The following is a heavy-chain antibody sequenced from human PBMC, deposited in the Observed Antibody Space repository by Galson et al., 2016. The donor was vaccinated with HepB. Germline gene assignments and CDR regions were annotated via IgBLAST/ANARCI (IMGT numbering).Heavy chain of an antibody. CDR3: AGAFDF. V-gene: IGHV3-30*03. D-gene: IGHD3-16*01. CDR1: GFTSNTYG. CDR2: ISNDGNNK. J-gene: IGHJ4*02. Sequence: LRLSCAVSGFTSNTYGMHWVRQAPGKGLDWVAVISNDGNNKYYADSVKGRFTISRDNSKNTLYLQMNSLRPEDTSLYYCAGAFDFWGQGILVTVSS.